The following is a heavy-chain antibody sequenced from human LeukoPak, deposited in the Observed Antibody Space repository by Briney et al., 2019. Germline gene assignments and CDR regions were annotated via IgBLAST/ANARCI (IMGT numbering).Heavy chain of an antibody. J-gene: IGHJ4*02. CDR1: GFMFGDYA. V-gene: IGHV3-7*03. Sequence: PGGSLRLSCTASGFMFGDYAMSWFRQAPGKGLEWVANVNEDGSAKYYVDSVKGRFTISRDNAKNSLYLQMNSLRDEDTAVYFCARDRYCSGNWGQGTLVSVSS. D-gene: IGHD2-15*01. CDR3: ARDRYCSGN. CDR2: VNEDGSAK.